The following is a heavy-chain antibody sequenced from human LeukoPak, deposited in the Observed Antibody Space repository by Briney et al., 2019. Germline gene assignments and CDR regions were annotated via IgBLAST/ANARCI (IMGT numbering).Heavy chain of an antibody. CDR2: IWYDGSNK. CDR3: ARVPDGEQYYFVY. CDR1: GFTFSTYG. D-gene: IGHD4-17*01. V-gene: IGHV3-33*01. Sequence: GGSLRLSCAASGFTFSTYGMHWVRQAPGKGLEWVAVIWYDGSNKYYADSVKGRFNISRDNSKNMLYLQMNSLRAEDTAVYYCARVPDGEQYYFVYWGQGTLVTVSS. J-gene: IGHJ4*02.